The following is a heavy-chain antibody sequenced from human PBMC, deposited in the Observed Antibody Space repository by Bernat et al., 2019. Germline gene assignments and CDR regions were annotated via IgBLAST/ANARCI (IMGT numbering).Heavy chain of an antibody. J-gene: IGHJ6*03. D-gene: IGHD6-19*01. Sequence: QVQLVESGGGVVQPGRSLRLSCAAPGFTFSNSALHWVRQAPGKGLEWVAVVSYDGSHKYYPDSVKGRFTISRDNSKNTLYLQMDSLRPEDTAVYYCARDGRAYSSAWVYYYYYYMDVWGKGTTVTVSS. CDR3: ARDGRAYSSAWVYYYYYYMDV. CDR1: GFTFSNSA. V-gene: IGHV3-30*16. CDR2: VSYDGSHK.